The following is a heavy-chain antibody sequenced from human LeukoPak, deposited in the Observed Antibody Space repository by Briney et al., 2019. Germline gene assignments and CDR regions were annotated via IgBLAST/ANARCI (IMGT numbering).Heavy chain of an antibody. V-gene: IGHV3-53*01. CDR1: GFTVSSNY. CDR3: ARDRPSGVFDY. D-gene: IGHD2-8*01. Sequence: GGSLRLSCAASGFTVSSNYMSWVRQAPGKGLEWVSVIYGGGSTYHADSVKGRFAISRDNSKNTLYLQMNSLRAEDTAVYYCARDRPSGVFDYWGQGTLVTVSS. CDR2: IYGGGST. J-gene: IGHJ4*02.